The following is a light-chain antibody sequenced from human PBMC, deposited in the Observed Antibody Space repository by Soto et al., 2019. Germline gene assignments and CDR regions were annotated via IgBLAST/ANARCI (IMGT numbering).Light chain of an antibody. CDR2: DVT. Sequence: QSVLTQAASVSGSPGQSISISCTGTSNDIATYNFVSWYQQHPGKAPKLLIYDVTNRPSGVSDRFSGSKSGSTASLTISGLQAEDEADYYCNSYTTSTSFVFGTGTKVTVL. CDR3: NSYTTSTSFV. J-gene: IGLJ1*01. V-gene: IGLV2-14*01. CDR1: SNDIATYNF.